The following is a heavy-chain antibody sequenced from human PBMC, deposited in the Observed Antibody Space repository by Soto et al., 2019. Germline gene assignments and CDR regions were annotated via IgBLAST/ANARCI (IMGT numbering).Heavy chain of an antibody. CDR2: ISYDGSHK. D-gene: IGHD5-12*01. Sequence: QVHLVESGGGVVQPGRSLRLSCAASGFSFSSYGMHWVRQAPGKGLEWVAVISYDGSHKYYVDSVKGRFTISRDNSKNTLYLEMNSLRVEDTAVYYCAKEGGYPAHFDYWGQGILVTVSS. J-gene: IGHJ4*02. V-gene: IGHV3-30*18. CDR3: AKEGGYPAHFDY. CDR1: GFSFSSYG.